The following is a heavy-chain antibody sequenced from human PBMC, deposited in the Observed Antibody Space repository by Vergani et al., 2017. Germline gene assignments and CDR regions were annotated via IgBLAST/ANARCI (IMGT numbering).Heavy chain of an antibody. J-gene: IGHJ4*02. CDR2: ISAYNGNT. V-gene: IGHV1-2*02. Sequence: QVQLVQSGAEVKKPGASVKVSCKASGYTFTGYYMHWVRQAPGQGLEWMGWISAYNGNTNYAQKLQGRVTMTRDTSTSTVYMELSNLRSEDTAVYYCAADLFGVVIGRRDFDYWGQGTLVTVSS. CDR1: GYTFTGYY. D-gene: IGHD3-3*01. CDR3: AADLFGVVIGRRDFDY.